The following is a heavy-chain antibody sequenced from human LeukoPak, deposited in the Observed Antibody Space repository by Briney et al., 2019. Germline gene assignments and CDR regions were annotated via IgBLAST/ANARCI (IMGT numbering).Heavy chain of an antibody. V-gene: IGHV3-48*03. J-gene: IGHJ4*02. CDR3: ARGWGLVSPCDY. CDR2: ISTSGSTK. D-gene: IGHD6-19*01. CDR1: GFTFSSYE. Sequence: GGSLRLSCAASGFTFSSYEMNWVRQAPGKGLEWVSYISTSGSTKYYADSLKGRFTISRDNAKNSLYLQMNSLRAEDTAVYYCARGWGLVSPCDYWGQGTLVTVSS.